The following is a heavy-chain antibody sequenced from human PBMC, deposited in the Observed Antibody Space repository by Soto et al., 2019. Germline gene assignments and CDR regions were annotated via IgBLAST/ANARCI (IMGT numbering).Heavy chain of an antibody. Sequence: SVKVSCKASGGTFSSYAISWVRQAPGQGLEWMGGIIPIFGTANYAQKFQGRVTITADESTSTAYMELSSLRSEDTAVYYCARPRIAVAGTGFDIWGQGTRVTVAS. CDR1: GGTFSSYA. D-gene: IGHD6-19*01. V-gene: IGHV1-69*13. CDR2: IIPIFGTA. CDR3: ARPRIAVAGTGFDI. J-gene: IGHJ3*02.